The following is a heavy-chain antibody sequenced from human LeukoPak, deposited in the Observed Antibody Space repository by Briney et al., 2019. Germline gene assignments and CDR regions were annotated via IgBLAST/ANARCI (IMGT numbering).Heavy chain of an antibody. J-gene: IGHJ4*02. V-gene: IGHV1-8*03. CDR2: MNPNSGNT. CDR3: ARRRRAARPASFDY. CDR1: GYTFTSYD. Sequence: ASVKVSCKASGYTFTSYDIKWVPQATGQGLEWMGWMNPNSGNTGYAQKFQGRVTITRNTSISTAYMELSSLRSEDTAVYYCARRRRAARPASFDYWGQGTLVTVSS. D-gene: IGHD6-6*01.